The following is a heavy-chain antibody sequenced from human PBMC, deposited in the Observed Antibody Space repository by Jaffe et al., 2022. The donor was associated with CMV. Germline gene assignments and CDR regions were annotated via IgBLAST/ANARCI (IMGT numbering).Heavy chain of an antibody. CDR2: IKQDGRER. CDR1: GFTFSNYW. V-gene: IGHV3-7*03. Sequence: EVQLVESGGGLVQPGGSLRLSCGASGFTFSNYWMSWVRQAPGKGLEWVANIKQDGRERYYVDSVKGRLTISRDNAKSSLYLQMNSLRAEDTAVYYCARVPTARGLRSYFFDYWGQGTLVTVSS. D-gene: IGHD4-4*01. J-gene: IGHJ4*02. CDR3: ARVPTARGLRSYFFDY.